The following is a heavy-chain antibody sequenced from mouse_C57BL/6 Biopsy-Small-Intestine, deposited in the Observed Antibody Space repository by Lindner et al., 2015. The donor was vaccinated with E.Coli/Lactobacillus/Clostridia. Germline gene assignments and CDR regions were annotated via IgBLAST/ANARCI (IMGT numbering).Heavy chain of an antibody. V-gene: IGHV1-82*01. D-gene: IGHD2-5*01. CDR1: GYAFSSSW. J-gene: IGHJ1*03. CDR3: ARGYYSNWFFDV. CDR2: IYPGDGDT. Sequence: VQLQESGPELVKPGASVKISCMASGYAFSSSWMNWVTQRPGKGLEWIGRIYPGDGDTNYNGKFKGKATLTADKSSSTAYMQLSSLASEDSAVYFCARGYYSNWFFDVWGTGTTVTVSS.